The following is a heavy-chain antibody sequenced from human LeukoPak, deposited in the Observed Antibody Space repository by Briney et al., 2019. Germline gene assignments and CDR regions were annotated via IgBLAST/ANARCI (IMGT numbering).Heavy chain of an antibody. V-gene: IGHV4-39*07. J-gene: IGHJ4*02. D-gene: IGHD4-23*01. Sequence: PSETLSLTCTVSGGSISSSSYYWGWIRQPPGKGLEWIGSIYYSGSTYYNPSLKSRVTISVDTSKNQFSLKLSSVTAADTAVYYCARDGDSLGGNSPVDYWGQGTLVTVSS. CDR1: GGSISSSSYY. CDR3: ARDGDSLGGNSPVDY. CDR2: IYYSGST.